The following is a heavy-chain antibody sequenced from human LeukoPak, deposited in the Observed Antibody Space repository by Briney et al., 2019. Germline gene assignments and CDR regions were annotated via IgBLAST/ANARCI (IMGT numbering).Heavy chain of an antibody. D-gene: IGHD6-13*01. CDR2: INHSGST. V-gene: IGHV4-34*01. Sequence: SETLSLTCAVCGGSFSNYYWTWVRQPPGKGREWRGEINHSGSTNYNPSLKSRVTISVDTSKNQFSLKLSSVTAADTAVYYCARSGIAAAAFDYWGQGTLVTVSS. CDR1: GGSFSNYY. CDR3: ARSGIAAAAFDY. J-gene: IGHJ4*02.